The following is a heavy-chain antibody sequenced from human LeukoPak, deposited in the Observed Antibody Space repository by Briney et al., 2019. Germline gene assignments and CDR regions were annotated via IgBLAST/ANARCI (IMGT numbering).Heavy chain of an antibody. D-gene: IGHD4-17*01. CDR1: GYTFTSYD. J-gene: IGHJ3*02. CDR3: ATASTVTTERGSVVRAFDI. CDR2: MNPNSGNT. V-gene: IGHV1-8*01. Sequence: ASVKVSFKAAGYTFTSYDINWVRQATGQGREWMGWMNPNSGNTGYVQKFQGRLTMTRSTSISTAYMELSSLRSEDTAVHYCATASTVTTERGSVVRAFDIWGQGTLVTLS.